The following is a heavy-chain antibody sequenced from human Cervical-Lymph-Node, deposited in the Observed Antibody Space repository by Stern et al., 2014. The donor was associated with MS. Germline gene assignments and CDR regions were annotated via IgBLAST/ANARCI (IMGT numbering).Heavy chain of an antibody. J-gene: IGHJ5*02. D-gene: IGHD4-17*01. V-gene: IGHV1-69*04. CDR3: ARGDYGDYNWFDP. CDR1: GGTFRGYG. CDR2: LIPLVGLA. Sequence: VQLVQSGAEVKKPGSSVNVSCKASGGTFRGYGITWVRQAPGQGLEWMGRLIPLVGLARYAPRFQGRVTITADKSMTTGYMELSSLTSDDTAVYYCARGDYGDYNWFDPWGLGTLVTVSS.